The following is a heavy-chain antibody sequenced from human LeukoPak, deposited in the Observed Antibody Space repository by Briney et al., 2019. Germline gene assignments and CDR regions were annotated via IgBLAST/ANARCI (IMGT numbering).Heavy chain of an antibody. D-gene: IGHD3-16*02. Sequence: GESLRLSCAASGFSVSTFDMYWVRQAAGGGLEWVAAVGTNHDTLYLGSVKGRFTISRENAKNSLSLEMSYLTVEDTAVYYCTREWRGIASHYSGMDVWGQGTAVIVSS. V-gene: IGHV3-13*01. CDR1: GFSVSTFD. CDR2: VGTNHDT. J-gene: IGHJ6*02. CDR3: TREWRGIASHYSGMDV.